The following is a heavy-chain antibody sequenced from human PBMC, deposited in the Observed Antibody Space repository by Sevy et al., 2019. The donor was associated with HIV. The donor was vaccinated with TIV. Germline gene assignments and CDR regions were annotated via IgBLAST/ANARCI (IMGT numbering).Heavy chain of an antibody. J-gene: IGHJ4*02. CDR2: ISAYNGNT. Sequence: ASVKVSCKASDYTFSTQGFNWVRQAPGQGLEWMGWISAYNGNTKSAQRFQGRVTMTTDTSTSTAYMELRSLTSDDTAVYYCARDWAPGYYYDAIGVKRDYYFDYWGQGTLVTVSS. CDR3: ARDWAPGYYYDAIGVKRDYYFDY. V-gene: IGHV1-18*01. D-gene: IGHD3-22*01. CDR1: DYTFSTQG.